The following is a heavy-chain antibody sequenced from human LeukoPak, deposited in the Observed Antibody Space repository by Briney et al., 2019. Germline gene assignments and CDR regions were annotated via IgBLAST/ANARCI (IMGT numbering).Heavy chain of an antibody. V-gene: IGHV3-30*02. CDR3: AKDDDRHWGSSCQDY. Sequence: GGSLRLSCAASGFDFKNYGMHWVRQAPGKGLEGVAFIRYDGSPKYYADYVRGRFTISRDNSKNMLYLQMNSLETEDTAVYYCAKDDDRHWGSSCQDYWGQGTLVTVSS. CDR1: GFDFKNYG. CDR2: IRYDGSPK. D-gene: IGHD2-2*01. J-gene: IGHJ4*02.